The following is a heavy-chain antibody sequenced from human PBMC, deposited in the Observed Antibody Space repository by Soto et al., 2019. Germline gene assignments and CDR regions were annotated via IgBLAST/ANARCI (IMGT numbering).Heavy chain of an antibody. V-gene: IGHV1-2*02. CDR2: INPNSGGT. CDR1: GYTFTGYY. J-gene: IGHJ4*02. D-gene: IGHD6-13*01. Sequence: ASVKVSCKASGYTFTGYYMHWVRQAPGQGLEWMGWINPNSGGTNYAQKFQGRVTMTRDTSISTAYMELSRLRSEDTAVYYCARGIAAAGIFDYWGQGTMVTVSS. CDR3: ARGIAAAGIFDY.